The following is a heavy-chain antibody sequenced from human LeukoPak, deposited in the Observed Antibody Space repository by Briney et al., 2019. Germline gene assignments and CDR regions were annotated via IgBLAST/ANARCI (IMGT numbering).Heavy chain of an antibody. Sequence: GGSLRLSCAASGFTFDDYGMSWVRQAPGKGLEWDSGINWNGGSTGYADSVKGRFTISRDNAKNSLYPQMNSLRAEDTALYYCARDGLEYSSGWPIWGQGTMVTVSS. CDR3: ARDGLEYSSGWPI. J-gene: IGHJ3*02. V-gene: IGHV3-20*04. CDR1: GFTFDDYG. D-gene: IGHD6-19*01. CDR2: INWNGGST.